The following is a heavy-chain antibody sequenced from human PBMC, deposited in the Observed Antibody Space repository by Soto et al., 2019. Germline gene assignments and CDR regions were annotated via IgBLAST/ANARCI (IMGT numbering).Heavy chain of an antibody. J-gene: IGHJ6*02. CDR2: IRSKAQNYAT. D-gene: IGHD3-10*01. V-gene: IGHV3-73*01. CDR1: GFTFSDSA. CDR3: ARDSDGYYYGMDV. Sequence: GGSLRLSCAASGFTFSDSAMHWVRQPSGKGLEWVGRIRSKAQNYATAYAASVQGRFTISRDDSKKTVYLQMNSLKTEDTAVYYCARDSDGYYYGMDVWGQGTTVTVSS.